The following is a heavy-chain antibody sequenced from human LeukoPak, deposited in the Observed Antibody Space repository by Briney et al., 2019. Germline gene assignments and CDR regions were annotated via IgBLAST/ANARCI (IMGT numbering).Heavy chain of an antibody. CDR2: INWNGGSS. Sequence: GGSLRLSCAASGFTFDDYGMSWVRQVPGRGLEWVAGINWNGGSSAYADSVNGRFTISRDNAKNSLYLQMNSLRAEGTALYHCARDFKGNFISGFDPWGQGTLVTVSS. V-gene: IGHV3-20*01. CDR1: GFTFDDYG. J-gene: IGHJ5*02. CDR3: ARDFKGNFISGFDP. D-gene: IGHD3-3*02.